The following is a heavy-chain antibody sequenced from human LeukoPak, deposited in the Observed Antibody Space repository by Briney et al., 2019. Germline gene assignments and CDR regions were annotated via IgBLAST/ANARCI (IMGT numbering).Heavy chain of an antibody. CDR2: ISISSSTI. CDR3: ARSLTMVRGYDH. V-gene: IGHV3-48*01. D-gene: IGHD3-10*01. Sequence: GGSLRLSCAASGFTFSSYSMNWGRQAPGEGLERGSYISISSSTIYYADSLKGRFTISRDNAKNSVYLQMDSLRSEDTAIYYCARSLTMVRGYDHWGQGTLLTVSS. J-gene: IGHJ4*02. CDR1: GFTFSSYS.